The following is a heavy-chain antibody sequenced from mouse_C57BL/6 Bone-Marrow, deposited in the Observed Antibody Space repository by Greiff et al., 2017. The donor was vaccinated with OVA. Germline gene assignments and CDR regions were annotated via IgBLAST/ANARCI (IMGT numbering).Heavy chain of an antibody. CDR2: IYPGDGDT. V-gene: IGHV1-82*01. CDR3: AVRTYYDGSCFYYEG. J-gene: IGHJ2*01. CDR1: GYAFSSAW. Sequence: VQLQQSGPELVKPGASVKISCKASGYAFSSAWMNWVKQRPGKGLEWIGRIYPGDGDTNYNGKFKGKATLTADKSSSTAYMHLSSLTSEDSEVYFGAVRTYYDGSCFYYEGWGKGTTLTVA. D-gene: IGHD1-1*01.